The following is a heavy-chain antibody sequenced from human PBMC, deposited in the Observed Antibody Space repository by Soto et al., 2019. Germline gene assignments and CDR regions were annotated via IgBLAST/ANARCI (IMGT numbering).Heavy chain of an antibody. CDR1: GDSVSRDITS. Sequence: PSQTLSLTCAISGDSVSRDITSWNWVRQSPSRGLEWLGRTYYRSKWFHDYAASVKSRITINPDTSKNQFSLELNSMTPEDTAVYYCARGNALDVWGQGTVVTVSS. CDR2: TYYRSKWFH. J-gene: IGHJ3*01. V-gene: IGHV6-1*01. CDR3: ARGNALDV. D-gene: IGHD3-10*01.